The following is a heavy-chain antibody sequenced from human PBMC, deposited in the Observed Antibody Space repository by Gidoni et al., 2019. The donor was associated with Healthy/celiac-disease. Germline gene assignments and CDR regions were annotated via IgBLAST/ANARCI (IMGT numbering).Heavy chain of an antibody. J-gene: IGHJ4*02. CDR3: ARESVAGTRALDY. D-gene: IGHD6-19*01. V-gene: IGHV3-33*01. CDR2: IWYDGSNK. Sequence: QVQLVKSGGGVVQPGRSMRPSGAASEFTISSYGMHWVRQAPGKGLEWVAVIWYDGSNKYYADSVKGRFTISRDNSKNTLYLRMNSLRAEDTAVYYCARESVAGTRALDYWGQGTLVTVSS. CDR1: EFTISSYG.